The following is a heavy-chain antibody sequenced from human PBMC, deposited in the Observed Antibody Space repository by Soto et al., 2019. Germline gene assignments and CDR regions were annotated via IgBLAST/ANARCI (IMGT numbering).Heavy chain of an antibody. CDR1: GFTFDDYA. D-gene: IGHD4-17*01. CDR3: AKATDYGDQRSLDS. J-gene: IGHJ4*02. Sequence: EVQLVESGGGLVQPGRSLRLSCAASGFTFDDYAMHWVRQAPGKGLEWVSGSSWNSGSIGYADSVKGRFTISRDNAKNSLYLQMNSLRAEDTALYYCAKATDYGDQRSLDSWGQGTLVTVSS. V-gene: IGHV3-9*01. CDR2: SSWNSGSI.